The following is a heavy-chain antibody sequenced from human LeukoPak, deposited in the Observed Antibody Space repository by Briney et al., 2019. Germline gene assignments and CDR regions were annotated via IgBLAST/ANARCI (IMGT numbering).Heavy chain of an antibody. CDR1: GGSFSGCY. CDR2: INHSGST. D-gene: IGHD6-19*01. V-gene: IGHV4-34*01. Sequence: SETLSLTCAVYGGSFSGCYWSWIRQPPGKGLEWIGEINHSGSTNYNPSLKSRVTISVDTSKNQFSLKLSSVTAADTAVYYCARGRPGIAVAGTEPFDYWGQGTLVTVSS. J-gene: IGHJ4*02. CDR3: ARGRPGIAVAGTEPFDY.